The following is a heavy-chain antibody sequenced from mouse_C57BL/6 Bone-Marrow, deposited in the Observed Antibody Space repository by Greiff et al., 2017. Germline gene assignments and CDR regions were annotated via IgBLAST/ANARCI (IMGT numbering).Heavy chain of an antibody. D-gene: IGHD2-5*01. Sequence: VQLKESGAELVRPGASVKLSCTASGFNIKDDYMHWVKQRPEQGLEWIGWIDPENGDTEYASKFQGKATITADTSSNTAYLQLSSLTSEDTAVDYCTTYSNPYYAMDYWGQGTSVTVSS. V-gene: IGHV14-4*01. CDR1: GFNIKDDY. CDR3: TTYSNPYYAMDY. CDR2: IDPENGDT. J-gene: IGHJ4*01.